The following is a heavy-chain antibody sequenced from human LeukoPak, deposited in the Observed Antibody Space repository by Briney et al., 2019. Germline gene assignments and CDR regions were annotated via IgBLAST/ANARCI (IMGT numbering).Heavy chain of an antibody. CDR3: ARDLAV. Sequence: SETLSLTCTVSGGSISSGSYYWSWIRQPAGKGLEWIGRIYTSGSTNYNPSLKSRVTISVDTSKNQFSLKLSSVTAADTAVYYCARDLAVGGQGTLVTVSS. J-gene: IGHJ4*02. CDR1: GGSISSGSYY. CDR2: IYTSGST. D-gene: IGHD4-23*01. V-gene: IGHV4-61*02.